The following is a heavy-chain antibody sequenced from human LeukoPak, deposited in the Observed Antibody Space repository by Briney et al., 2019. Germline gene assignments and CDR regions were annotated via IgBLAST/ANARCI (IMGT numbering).Heavy chain of an antibody. J-gene: IGHJ6*03. Sequence: GGSLRLSCAASGFTFSSYAMSWARQAPGKGLEWVSAISGSGGSTYYADSVKGRFTISRDNTKNSLYLQMNSLRAEDTAVYFCAREVSVRGGFPTVDYFYYMDVWGKGTTVTVSS. CDR1: GFTFSSYA. V-gene: IGHV3-23*01. D-gene: IGHD3-10*02. CDR2: ISGSGGST. CDR3: AREVSVRGGFPTVDYFYYMDV.